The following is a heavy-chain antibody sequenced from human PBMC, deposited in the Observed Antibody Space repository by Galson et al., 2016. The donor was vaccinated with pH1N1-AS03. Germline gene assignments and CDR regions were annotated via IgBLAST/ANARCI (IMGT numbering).Heavy chain of an antibody. V-gene: IGHV3-23*01. CDR1: GFAVRANA. J-gene: IGHJ4*02. Sequence: SLRLSCAASGFAVRANAMSWVRQAPGEGLEWVSAIDGGRENTHHADSVKGRFTISRDNSKNTLYLQMNSLRPEDTAVYYCAKDVLSWAFDHWGQGALVTVSS. CDR2: IDGGRENT. CDR3: AKDVLSWAFDH. D-gene: IGHD1-26*01.